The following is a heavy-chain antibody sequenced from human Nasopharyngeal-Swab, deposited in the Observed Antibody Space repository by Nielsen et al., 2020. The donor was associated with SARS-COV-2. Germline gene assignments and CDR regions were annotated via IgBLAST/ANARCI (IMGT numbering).Heavy chain of an antibody. CDR3: ARGFSTATTFVDV. J-gene: IGHJ6*04. D-gene: IGHD3-3*01. CDR2: IDHSGRT. CDR1: GGSFRDYF. Sequence: SETLSLTCAVYGGSFRDYFWTWIRQPPGKGLEWIVEIDHSGRTNYNPSLKSRFTVSVDTSKNQFSLKVISLTAADTAIYYCARGFSTATTFVDVWGKGAMVTVSS. V-gene: IGHV4-34*01.